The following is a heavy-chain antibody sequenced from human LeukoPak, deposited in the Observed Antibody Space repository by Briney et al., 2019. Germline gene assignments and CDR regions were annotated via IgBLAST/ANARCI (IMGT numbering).Heavy chain of an antibody. Sequence: GGSLRLSCAASGFTSSNYAMSWVRQAPGKGLEWVSSISNNGGSTFYADSVKGRITISRDNSKNTLYLQMNSLRAEDTAVYYCATDPRYCSGTSCSDWGQGTLVTVSS. CDR2: ISNNGGST. V-gene: IGHV3-23*01. CDR1: GFTSSNYA. J-gene: IGHJ4*02. CDR3: ATDPRYCSGTSCSD. D-gene: IGHD2-2*01.